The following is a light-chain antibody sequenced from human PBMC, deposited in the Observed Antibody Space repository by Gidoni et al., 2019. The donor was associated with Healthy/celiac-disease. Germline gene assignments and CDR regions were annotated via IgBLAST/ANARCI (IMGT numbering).Light chain of an antibody. J-gene: IGLJ1*01. CDR3: CSYAGSYTRSV. Sequence: QSALTQPRSVSGSPGQSVTISCTGTSSDVGCYNYVSWYQQHPGKAPKLMIYDVSKRPSGVPDRFSGSKSGNTASLTISGLQAEDEADYYCCSYAGSYTRSVFGTGTKVTVL. CDR1: SSDVGCYNY. V-gene: IGLV2-11*01. CDR2: DVS.